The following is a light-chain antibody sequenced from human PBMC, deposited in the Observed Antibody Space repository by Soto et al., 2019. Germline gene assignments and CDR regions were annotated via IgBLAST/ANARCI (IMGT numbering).Light chain of an antibody. Sequence: QAVVTQPPSVSGAPGQRVTISCTGYESNIAAGYSVHWYKQLPGEAPKLLIYDTTNRPSGVPDRFSGSKSETSASLAITGLQAEDEADYYCQSYDNRLKGSIFGRGTKLTVL. J-gene: IGLJ2*01. CDR1: ESNIAAGYS. V-gene: IGLV1-40*01. CDR3: QSYDNRLKGSI. CDR2: DTT.